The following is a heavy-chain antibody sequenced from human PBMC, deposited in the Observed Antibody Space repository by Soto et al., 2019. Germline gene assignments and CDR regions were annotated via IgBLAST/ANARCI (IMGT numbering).Heavy chain of an antibody. CDR1: GGTFSSYA. D-gene: IGHD2-2*01. CDR3: ATVDISTWIDGMDV. J-gene: IGHJ6*02. Sequence: SVKVSCKASGGTFSSYAISWVRQAPGQGLEWMGGTFPMFGKANYAQKFQGRATISADKSTSTAYMELSSLRSEDTAVYYCATVDISTWIDGMDVWGQGTTVTVSS. V-gene: IGHV1-69*06. CDR2: TFPMFGKA.